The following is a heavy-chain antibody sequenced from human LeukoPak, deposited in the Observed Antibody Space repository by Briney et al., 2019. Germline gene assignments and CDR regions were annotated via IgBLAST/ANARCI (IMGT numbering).Heavy chain of an antibody. CDR3: AKQGAIRQDYYMDL. J-gene: IGHJ6*03. CDR1: GGSFSSYA. CDR2: IIPIFGTT. V-gene: IGHV1-69*06. D-gene: IGHD5-24*01. Sequence: GASVKVPCKASGGSFSSYAITWVRQAPGQGLEWMGRIIPIFGTTTYAQKFQGRVTITADMGSSTAYLELTRLTSEDTALYFCAKQGAIRQDYYMDLWGNGTTVTVSS.